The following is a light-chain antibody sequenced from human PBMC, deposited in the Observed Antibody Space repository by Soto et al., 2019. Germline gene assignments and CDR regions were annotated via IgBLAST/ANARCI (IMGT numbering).Light chain of an antibody. CDR1: QSVSSSY. CDR2: GAS. CDR3: QQYGGPWT. V-gene: IGKV3-20*01. Sequence: EIVLTQSPGPLSLSPGERATLSCRASQSVSSSYLAWYQQKPGQAPRLLICGASIRATGIPDRLSGSGSGTDFTLTISRLEPEDFAVYYCQQYGGPWTFGQGTKV. J-gene: IGKJ1*01.